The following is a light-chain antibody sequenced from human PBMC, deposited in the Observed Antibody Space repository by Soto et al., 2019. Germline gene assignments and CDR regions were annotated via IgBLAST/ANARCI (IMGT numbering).Light chain of an antibody. CDR1: SSDVGGYNY. CDR2: EVN. CDR3: RSCTAAGYG. J-gene: IGLJ6*01. V-gene: IGLV2-8*01. Sequence: QSVLTQHPSASGPPGQPAAISCTGTSSDVGGYNYVSWYQRHPVKAPKIMIYEVNKRPSGVPDRFSGSKSGNTASLSVSGLRAEDDADYEWRSCTAAGYGFASGTKVTV.